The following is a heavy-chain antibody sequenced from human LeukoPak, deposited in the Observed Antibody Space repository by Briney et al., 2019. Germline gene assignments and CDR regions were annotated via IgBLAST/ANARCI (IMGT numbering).Heavy chain of an antibody. CDR1: GGSISSYY. CDR2: IYYSGST. J-gene: IGHJ4*02. V-gene: IGHV4-59*08. D-gene: IGHD4-17*01. Sequence: SETLFLTCTVSGGSISSYYWSWIRQPPGKGLEWIGYIYYSGSTNYNPSLKSRVTISVDTSKNQFSLKLSSVTAADTAVYYCARQADYGDYYVDYWGQGTLVTVSS. CDR3: ARQADYGDYYVDY.